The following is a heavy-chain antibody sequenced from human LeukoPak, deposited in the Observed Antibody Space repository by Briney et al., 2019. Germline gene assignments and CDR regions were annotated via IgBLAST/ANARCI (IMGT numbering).Heavy chain of an antibody. CDR3: ANCYDSSGFFAY. CDR2: FYTNTGNP. V-gene: IGHV7-4-1*02. D-gene: IGHD3-22*01. J-gene: IGHJ4*02. CDR1: GYTFTKYA. Sequence: ASVTVSCTGSGYTFTKYAISWVRQAPGQGLEYMGWFYTNTGNPTYAQGFLGRIVFPSDTSVSTAYLQISSLKAEDSAIYFCANCYDSSGFFAYWGQGTLVTLSS.